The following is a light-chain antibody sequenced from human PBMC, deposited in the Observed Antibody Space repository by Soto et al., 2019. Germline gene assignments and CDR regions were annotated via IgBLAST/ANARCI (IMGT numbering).Light chain of an antibody. J-gene: IGKJ1*01. CDR2: GAS. CDR1: QSVSSNY. Sequence: DIVLTQSPGTLSLSPGERATLSCRASQSVSSNYLAWYQQKPGQAPRLLIYGASSRATGIPDRFSGSGSGTEFTLTISRLEPEDFAVYYCQHYGSSLWTFGQGTKVEIK. CDR3: QHYGSSLWT. V-gene: IGKV3-20*01.